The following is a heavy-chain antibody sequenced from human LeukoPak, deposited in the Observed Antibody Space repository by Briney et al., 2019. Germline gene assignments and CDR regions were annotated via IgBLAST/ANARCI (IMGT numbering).Heavy chain of an antibody. J-gene: IGHJ4*02. V-gene: IGHV4-34*01. CDR3: AGGYCSSTSCPADLDY. CDR1: GGSFSGYY. CDR2: INHSGST. D-gene: IGHD2-2*01. Sequence: SETLSLTCAVYGGSFSGYYWIWIRQPPGKGLEWIGEINHSGSTNYNPSLKSRVTISVDTSKNQFSLKLSSVTAADTAVYYCAGGYCSSTSCPADLDYWGQGTLVTVSS.